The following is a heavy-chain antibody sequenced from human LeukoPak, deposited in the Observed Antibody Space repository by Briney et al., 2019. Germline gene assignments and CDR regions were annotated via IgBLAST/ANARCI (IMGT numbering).Heavy chain of an antibody. CDR2: IYYSGDT. J-gene: IGHJ4*02. D-gene: IGHD4-11*01. Sequence: SETLSLTCTVSGGFISSGGYYWSWIRQHPGKGLEWIGYIYYSGDTHYNPSLKSRVIMSVDTSKNQFSLKVSSATAADTAVYYCARGGYSNLDSWGQGVLVTVSS. V-gene: IGHV4-31*03. CDR3: ARGGYSNLDS. CDR1: GGFISSGGYY.